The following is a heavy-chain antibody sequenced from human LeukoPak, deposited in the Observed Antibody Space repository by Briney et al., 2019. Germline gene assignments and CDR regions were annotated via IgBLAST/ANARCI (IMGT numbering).Heavy chain of an antibody. CDR1: GYIFTSYY. Sequence: ASVKVSCKAFGYIFTSYYMHWVRQAPGEGLEWMGIINPTGGSTSYAQKFRGRVTMTRDTSTSTVYMELSSLRSEDTAVYYCARDHYHKIHSVMVTAPDFWGQGTLVIVSS. D-gene: IGHD2-21*02. CDR3: ARDHYHKIHSVMVTAPDF. V-gene: IGHV1-46*01. CDR2: INPTGGST. J-gene: IGHJ4*02.